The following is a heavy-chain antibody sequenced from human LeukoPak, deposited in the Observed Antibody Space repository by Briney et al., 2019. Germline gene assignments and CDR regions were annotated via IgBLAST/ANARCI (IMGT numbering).Heavy chain of an antibody. D-gene: IGHD3-3*01. CDR1: GGPVSDSY. CDR3: ARVGPYEFWSGYVNDY. J-gene: IGHJ4*02. CDR2: IHAIGST. Sequence: SETLSLTCTVSGGPVSDSYWYWIRHSAATGMEWIGRIHAIGSTNYNPSLKSRVIISVDTSKNRFSLKLTSVTAADTAVYYCARVGPYEFWSGYVNDYWGQGTLVTVSS. V-gene: IGHV4-4*07.